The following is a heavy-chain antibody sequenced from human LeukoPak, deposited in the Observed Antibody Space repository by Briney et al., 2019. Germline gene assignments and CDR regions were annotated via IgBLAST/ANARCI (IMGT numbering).Heavy chain of an antibody. CDR1: GYTFTSYY. J-gene: IGHJ5*02. Sequence: GASVKVSCKASGYTFTSYYMHWVRQAPGQGLEWMGRINPYSGATNYAQNFEGRVTMTRDTSITTAYMELSRLTSDDTAVYYCARSSSGSSNWFGPWGQGTLVTVSS. CDR3: ARSSSGSSNWFGP. V-gene: IGHV1-2*06. D-gene: IGHD3-22*01. CDR2: INPYSGAT.